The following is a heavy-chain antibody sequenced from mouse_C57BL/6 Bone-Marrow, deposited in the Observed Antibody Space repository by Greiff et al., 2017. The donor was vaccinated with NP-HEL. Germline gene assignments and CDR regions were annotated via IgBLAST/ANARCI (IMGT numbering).Heavy chain of an antibody. Sequence: QVQLQQPGAELVRPGSSVKLSCKASGYTFTSYWMDWVKQRPGQGLEWIGNIYPSDSETHYKQKFKDKATLTVDKSSITAYMQLSSLTSEDSAVYYCARREIYYYGSSYWYFEVWGTGTTVTVSS. CDR3: ARREIYYYGSSYWYFEV. J-gene: IGHJ1*03. CDR1: GYTFTSYW. CDR2: IYPSDSET. V-gene: IGHV1-61*01. D-gene: IGHD1-1*01.